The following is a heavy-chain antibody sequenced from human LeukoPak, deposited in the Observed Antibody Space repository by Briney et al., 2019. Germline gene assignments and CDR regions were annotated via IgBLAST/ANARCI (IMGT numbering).Heavy chain of an antibody. Sequence: ASVKVSCKASGYTFTSYDINLVRQATGQGLEWMGWMNPDSGNTGYAQKFQGRVTITRSTSISTAYMELSSLRSEDTAVYYCARGTDGDYVDDWRQGTLVTVYS. D-gene: IGHD4-17*01. CDR2: MNPDSGNT. CDR3: ARGTDGDYVDD. V-gene: IGHV1-8*03. J-gene: IGHJ4*02. CDR1: GYTFTSYD.